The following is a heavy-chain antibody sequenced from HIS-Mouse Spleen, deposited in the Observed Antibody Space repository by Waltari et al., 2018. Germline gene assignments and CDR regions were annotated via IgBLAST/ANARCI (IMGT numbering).Heavy chain of an antibody. CDR1: GGSISSSSYY. D-gene: IGHD1-26*01. CDR2: IYYSGST. J-gene: IGHJ1*01. Sequence: QLQLQESGPGLVKPSETLSLTCTVSGGSISSSSYYWGWIRQPPGKGLAWIGSIYYSGSTYYNPSLKSRVTISVDTSKNQFSLKLSSVTAADTAVYYCARGALRGSYYWGEYFQHWGQGTLVTVSS. CDR3: ARGALRGSYYWGEYFQH. V-gene: IGHV4-39*07.